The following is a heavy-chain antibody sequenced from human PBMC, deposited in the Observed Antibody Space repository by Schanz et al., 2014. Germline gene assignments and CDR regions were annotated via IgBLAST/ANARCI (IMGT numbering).Heavy chain of an antibody. CDR2: VYMSAAST. V-gene: IGHV3-66*03. CDR1: GFTVSSNY. CDR3: ATDYSGGGCHI. D-gene: IGHD6-19*01. Sequence: EVQLVESGGGLIQPGGSLRLSCAVSGFTVSSNYMSWVRQAPGKGLEWVSTVYMSAASTRYADSVRGRFTLSRDNSKNTVYLQMNSLRAEDTALYFCATDYSGGGCHIWGQGTMVTVSS. J-gene: IGHJ3*02.